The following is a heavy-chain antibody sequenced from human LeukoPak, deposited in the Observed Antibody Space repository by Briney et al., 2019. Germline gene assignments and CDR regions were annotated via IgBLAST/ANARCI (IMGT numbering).Heavy chain of an antibody. CDR1: GYTFTGYY. J-gene: IGHJ6*04. Sequence: ASVKVSCKASGYTFTGYYMHWVRQAPGKGLEWMGGFDPEDGETIYAQKFQGRVTMTEDTSTDTAYMELSSLRSEDTAVYYCACGSYYYGMDVWGKGTTVTVSS. CDR3: ACGSYYYGMDV. V-gene: IGHV1-24*01. CDR2: FDPEDGET. D-gene: IGHD1-14*01.